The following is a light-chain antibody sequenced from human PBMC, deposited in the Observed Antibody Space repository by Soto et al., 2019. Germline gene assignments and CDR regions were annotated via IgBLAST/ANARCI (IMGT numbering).Light chain of an antibody. CDR2: DIS. J-gene: IGKJ2*01. Sequence: EIVLTQSPATVSLSAGERATLSCRASQIVSRHLAWYQQKPGQAPSPLIYDISNRDTGVPARFSGSGSGTDFTLTISSLEPEDSAVYHCQQRNYWPRNTFGQGTKLEIK. CDR1: QIVSRH. V-gene: IGKV3-11*01. CDR3: QQRNYWPRNT.